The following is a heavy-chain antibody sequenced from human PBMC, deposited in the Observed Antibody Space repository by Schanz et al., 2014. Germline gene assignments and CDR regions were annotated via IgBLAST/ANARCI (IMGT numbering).Heavy chain of an antibody. CDR3: ARGLIAAAGGAFDY. CDR2: INTGVNT. V-gene: IGHV3-23*04. Sequence: EVQLVQSGGGLVQPGGSLRLSCAASGFTFGDYAMTWVRQAPGKGLEWVSAINTGVNTYYADSVRGRFTMSRDNSKNTLYLQRNSLRAGDAAVYYCARGLIAAAGGAFDYWGQGTLVAVSA. J-gene: IGHJ4*02. CDR1: GFTFGDYA. D-gene: IGHD6-13*01.